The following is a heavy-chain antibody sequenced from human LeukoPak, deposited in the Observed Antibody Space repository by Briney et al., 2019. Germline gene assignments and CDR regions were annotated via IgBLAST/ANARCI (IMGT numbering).Heavy chain of an antibody. CDR3: ARGPARGILTGYLDY. Sequence: ASVKVSCKASGDTFSSYAISWVRQAPGQGLEWMGGIIPIFGTANYAQKFQGRVTITADESTSTAYMELSSLRSEDTAVYYCARGPARGILTGYLDYWGQGTLVTVSS. D-gene: IGHD3-9*01. J-gene: IGHJ4*02. V-gene: IGHV1-69*13. CDR2: IIPIFGTA. CDR1: GDTFSSYA.